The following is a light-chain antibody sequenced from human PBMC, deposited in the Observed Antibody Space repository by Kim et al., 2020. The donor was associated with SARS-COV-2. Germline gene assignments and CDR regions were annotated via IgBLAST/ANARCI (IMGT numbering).Light chain of an antibody. CDR3: QSYNRDNVL. Sequence: GKTVTISCTRSSGSIDDNYVQWYQQRPGGVPTAVIYEDDQRPSGVSDRFSGSIDNSSNSASLTISGLRTEDEADYYCQSYNRDNVLFGGGTQLTDL. J-gene: IGLJ2*01. V-gene: IGLV6-57*03. CDR1: SGSIDDNY. CDR2: EDD.